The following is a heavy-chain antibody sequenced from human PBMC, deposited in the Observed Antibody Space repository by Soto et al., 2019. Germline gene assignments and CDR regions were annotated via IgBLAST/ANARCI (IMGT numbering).Heavy chain of an antibody. Sequence: SETLSLTCTVSGGSISSYYWSWIRQPPGKGLEWIGYIYYSGSTNYNPSLKSRVTISVDTSKNQFSLKLSSVTAADTAVYYCARVPKDMTTGPPKAFDIWGQGTMVTVSS. V-gene: IGHV4-59*01. D-gene: IGHD4-17*01. CDR1: GGSISSYY. CDR3: ARVPKDMTTGPPKAFDI. CDR2: IYYSGST. J-gene: IGHJ3*02.